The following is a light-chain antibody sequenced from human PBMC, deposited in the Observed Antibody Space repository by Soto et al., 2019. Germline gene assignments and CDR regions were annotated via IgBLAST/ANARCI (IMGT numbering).Light chain of an antibody. CDR3: QQYGSSGT. CDR2: GAS. Sequence: EIVLTQSPATLSLSPGERANLSCRASQSVSNSYLAWYQQKPGQAPRLLIYGASSRATGIPDRFSGSGSGTDFTLTISRLEPEDFAVYYCQQYGSSGTFGQGTKVDIK. CDR1: QSVSNSY. V-gene: IGKV3-20*01. J-gene: IGKJ1*01.